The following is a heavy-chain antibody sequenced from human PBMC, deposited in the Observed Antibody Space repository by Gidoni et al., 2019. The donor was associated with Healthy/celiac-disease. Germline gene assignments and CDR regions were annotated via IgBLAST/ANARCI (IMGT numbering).Heavy chain of an antibody. J-gene: IGHJ5*02. CDR3: ARGGGPYGDYAGVENNWFDP. CDR1: GYTFTGYY. CDR2: INPNSGGT. Sequence: VQLVQSGAEVKKPGASVKVSCKASGYTFTGYYMHWVRQAPGQGPEWMGWINPNSGGTTYAQKFQGRVTMTRDTSISTAYMELSRLRSDDTAVYYCARGGGPYGDYAGVENNWFDPWGQGTLVTVSS. V-gene: IGHV1-2*02. D-gene: IGHD4-17*01.